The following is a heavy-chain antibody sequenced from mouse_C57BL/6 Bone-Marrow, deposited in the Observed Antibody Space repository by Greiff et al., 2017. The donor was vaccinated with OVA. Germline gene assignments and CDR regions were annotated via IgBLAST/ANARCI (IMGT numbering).Heavy chain of an antibody. V-gene: IGHV1-50*01. CDR2: IDPSDSYT. Sequence: VKLQQPGAELVKPGASVKLSCKASGYTFTSYWMQWVKQRPGQGLEWIGEIDPSDSYTNYNQKFKGKATLTVDTSSSTAYMQLSSLTSEDSAVYYCAREGYYGSSYVYFDVGGTGTTVTVSS. D-gene: IGHD1-1*01. CDR1: GYTFTSYW. CDR3: AREGYYGSSYVYFDV. J-gene: IGHJ1*03.